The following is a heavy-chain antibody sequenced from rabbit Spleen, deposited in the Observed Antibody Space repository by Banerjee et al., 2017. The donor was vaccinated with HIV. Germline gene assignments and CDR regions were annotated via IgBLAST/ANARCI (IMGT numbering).Heavy chain of an antibody. D-gene: IGHD1-1*01. CDR2: INAVTGKA. V-gene: IGHV1S45*01. J-gene: IGHJ4*01. CDR3: ARWGSGFNINL. CDR1: GFSLSTDYY. Sequence: QQQLVESGGGLVQPGGTLTLTCTASGFSLSTDYYMCWVRQAPGKGLEWIACINAVTGKAVYASWAKGRFTFSKTSSTTVTLQMTSLTAADTATYFCARWGSGFNINLWGQGTLVTVS.